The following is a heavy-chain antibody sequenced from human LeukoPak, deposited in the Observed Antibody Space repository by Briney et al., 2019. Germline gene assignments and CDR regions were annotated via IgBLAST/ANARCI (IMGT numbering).Heavy chain of an antibody. V-gene: IGHV3-23*01. D-gene: IGHD3-10*01. CDR1: GFTFSSYA. Sequence: GGSLRLSCAASGFTFSSYAMSWVRQAPGKGLEWVSAISGSGGSTYYADSVKGRFTISRDNSKNTLYLQMNSLRAEDTAVYYCAKDDRSYYGSGSYFGYWGQGTLVTVSS. CDR2: ISGSGGST. CDR3: AKDDRSYYGSGSYFGY. J-gene: IGHJ4*02.